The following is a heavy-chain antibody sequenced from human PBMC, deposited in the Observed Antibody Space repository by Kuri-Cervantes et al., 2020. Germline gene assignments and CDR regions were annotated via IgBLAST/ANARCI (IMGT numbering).Heavy chain of an antibody. V-gene: IGHV4-34*01. D-gene: IGHD3-16*02. Sequence: GSLRLSCAVYGGSFSGYYWSWIRQPPGKGLEWIGEINHSGSTNYNPSLKSRVTISVDTSKNQFSLKLSSVTAADTAVYYCARGTNSYWGSYRRAFDIWGQGTMGTVSS. J-gene: IGHJ3*02. CDR1: GGSFSGYY. CDR3: ARGTNSYWGSYRRAFDI. CDR2: INHSGST.